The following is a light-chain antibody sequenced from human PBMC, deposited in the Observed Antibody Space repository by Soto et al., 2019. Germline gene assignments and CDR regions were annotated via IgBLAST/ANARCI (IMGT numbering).Light chain of an antibody. CDR3: GADHGSGSNFVSA. J-gene: IGLJ2*01. CDR2: VGTGGIVG. Sequence: QSVLTQPPSASASLGASVTLTCTLSSGYSNYKVDWYQQRPGKGPRFVMRVGTGGIVGSKGDGIPDRFSVLGSGLNRYLTIKNIQEEDESDYHCGADHGSGSNFVSAFGGGTKVTVL. V-gene: IGLV9-49*01. CDR1: SGYSNYK.